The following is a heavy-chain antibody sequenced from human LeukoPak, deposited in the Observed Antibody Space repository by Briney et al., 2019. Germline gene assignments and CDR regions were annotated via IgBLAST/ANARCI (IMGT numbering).Heavy chain of an antibody. CDR3: ARSDFGQRWLPGFEY. CDR2: IYNIGST. D-gene: IGHD4-23*01. J-gene: IGHJ4*02. V-gene: IGHV4-59*08. CDR1: GGSISSYC. Sequence: SETLSLTCTVSGGSISSYCWSWIRQPPGKGLEWIGNIYNIGSTNYNLSLKSRVTITVETSNNKFSLMLTYVTAADTAVYYCARSDFGQRWLPGFEYWGPGTLVTVSS.